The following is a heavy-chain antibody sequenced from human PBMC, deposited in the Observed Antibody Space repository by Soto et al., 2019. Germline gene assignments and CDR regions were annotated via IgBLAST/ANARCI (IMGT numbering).Heavy chain of an antibody. J-gene: IGHJ4*02. CDR3: ASHDYGDQEATFDD. CDR1: GFTVSSNY. D-gene: IGHD4-17*01. CDR2: IYSGGST. Sequence: GGSLRLSCAASGFTVSSNYMSWVRQAPGKGLEWVSVIYSGGSTYYADSVKCRFTISRDNSKNTLYLQMNSLRAEDTAVYYCASHDYGDQEATFDDWGQGTLVTVSS. V-gene: IGHV3-66*04.